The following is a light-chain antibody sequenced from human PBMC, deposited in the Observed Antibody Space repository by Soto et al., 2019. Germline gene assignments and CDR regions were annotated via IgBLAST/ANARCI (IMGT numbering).Light chain of an antibody. Sequence: EIVVTQSPATLSLSPGERDPRSCGASQSVSSNYLAWYQQKPGLAPRLLIYDASSRATGIPDRFSGSGSGTAFTLTISRLEPEDFAVYYSQQYGSSPQTFGQGTKVEIK. V-gene: IGKV3D-20*01. CDR3: QQYGSSPQT. CDR2: DAS. CDR1: QSVSSNY. J-gene: IGKJ1*01.